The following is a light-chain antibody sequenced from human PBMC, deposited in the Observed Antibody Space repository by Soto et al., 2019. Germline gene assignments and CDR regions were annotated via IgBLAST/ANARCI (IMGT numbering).Light chain of an antibody. CDR1: SSNIGSNT. Sequence: QSVLTQPPSASGTPGQRVTISCSGSSSNIGSNTVNWYQQLPGTAPKLLIYSNNQRPSGVPDRFSGSKSGTSASLAISGLQSEDEADSYCAAWDDSLNWVFGGGTKLTVL. J-gene: IGLJ3*02. CDR3: AAWDDSLNWV. CDR2: SNN. V-gene: IGLV1-44*01.